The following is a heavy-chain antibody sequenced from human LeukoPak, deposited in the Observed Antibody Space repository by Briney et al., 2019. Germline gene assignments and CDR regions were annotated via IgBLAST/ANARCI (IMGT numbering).Heavy chain of an antibody. CDR1: GFTFSIYS. D-gene: IGHD2-21*02. V-gene: IGHV3-21*01. CDR2: ISSSSSYI. Sequence: GGSLRLSCAASGFTFSIYSMNWVRQAPGKGLEWVSSISSSSSYIYYADSVKGRFTISRDNAKNSLYLRMNSLRAEDTAVYYCARLNGGTASDYWGQGTLVTVSS. J-gene: IGHJ4*02. CDR3: ARLNGGTASDY.